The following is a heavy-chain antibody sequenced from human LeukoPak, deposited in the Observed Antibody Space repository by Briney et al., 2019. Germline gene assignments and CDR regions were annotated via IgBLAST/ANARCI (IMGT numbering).Heavy chain of an antibody. CDR2: IHYTGST. V-gene: IGHV4-59*01. CDR1: GGSISSYY. CDR3: ARDRHQEPYSSSWSY. J-gene: IGHJ4*02. D-gene: IGHD6-13*01. Sequence: SETLSLTCTVSGGSISSYYWSWIRQSPGKGLECIGYIHYTGSTNYNPSLKSRVTISVETSKNQFSLKLKSVTAADTAVYYCARDRHQEPYSSSWSYWGQGTLVTVSS.